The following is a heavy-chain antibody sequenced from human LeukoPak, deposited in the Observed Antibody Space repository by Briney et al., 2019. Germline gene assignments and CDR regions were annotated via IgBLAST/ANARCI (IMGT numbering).Heavy chain of an antibody. Sequence: PGGSLRLSCAASGFMFTDHALSWVRQAPGKGLEWVSSISGSGTTTYYADSVKGRFTISRDNSKNTLYLQMNSLRAEDTAVYYCARGLRHIDYWGQGTLVTVSS. CDR2: ISGSGTTT. CDR1: GFMFTDHA. CDR3: ARGLRHIDY. D-gene: IGHD4-17*01. J-gene: IGHJ4*02. V-gene: IGHV3-23*01.